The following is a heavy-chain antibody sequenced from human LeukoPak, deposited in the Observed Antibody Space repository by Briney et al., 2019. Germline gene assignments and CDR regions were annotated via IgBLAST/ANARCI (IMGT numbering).Heavy chain of an antibody. CDR1: GFTFRSYA. CDR2: ISGSGDNT. Sequence: GGSLRLSCAASGFTFRSYAMSWVRQAPGKGLESVSAISGSGDNTYYADSVKGRFTISRDNSKNTLYLQMNSLRAEDTAVYYCAKDRAGGSGILDYWGQGTLVTVSS. V-gene: IGHV3-23*01. J-gene: IGHJ4*02. CDR3: AKDRAGGSGILDY. D-gene: IGHD3-10*01.